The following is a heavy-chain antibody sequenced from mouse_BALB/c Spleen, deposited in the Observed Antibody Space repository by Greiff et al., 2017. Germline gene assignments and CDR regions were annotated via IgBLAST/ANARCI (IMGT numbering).Heavy chain of an antibody. CDR2: IYPGSGNT. J-gene: IGHJ3*01. Sequence: QVQLQQSGAELARPGASVKLSCKASGYTFTDYYINWVKQRTGQGLEWIGEIYPGSGNTYYNEKFKGKATLTADKSSSTAYMQLSSLTSEDSAVYFCARGISRPFAYWGQGTLVTVSA. D-gene: IGHD6-2*01. V-gene: IGHV1-77*01. CDR3: ARGISRPFAY. CDR1: GYTFTDYY.